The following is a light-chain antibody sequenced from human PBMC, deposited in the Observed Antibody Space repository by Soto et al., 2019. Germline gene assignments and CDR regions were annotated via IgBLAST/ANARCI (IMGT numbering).Light chain of an antibody. CDR3: QQYYNWPYT. Sequence: EIVMTQSPATLSVSPGEGATLSCRASQSVTSNLAWYQQQPGQAPRLLIYGTSTRATGIPARLSGSGSGTEFTLLISSLQSEDFAVYYGQQYYNWPYTFGQGTKLESK. J-gene: IGKJ2*01. V-gene: IGKV3-15*01. CDR1: QSVTSN. CDR2: GTS.